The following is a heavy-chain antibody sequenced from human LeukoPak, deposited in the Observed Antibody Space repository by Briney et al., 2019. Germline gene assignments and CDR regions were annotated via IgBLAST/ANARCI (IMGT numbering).Heavy chain of an antibody. V-gene: IGHV3-64*01. J-gene: IGHJ4*02. Sequence: PGGSLRLSCVASGFTFSSYAMHWVRQTPGKGLEYVSGINSNGGSTHYANSVKGRFTLYLQMGSLRTEDMAVYYCARSHSSSWYALQYWGQGTLVTVSS. D-gene: IGHD6-13*01. CDR1: GFTFSSYA. CDR3: ARSHSSSWYALQY. CDR2: INSNGGST.